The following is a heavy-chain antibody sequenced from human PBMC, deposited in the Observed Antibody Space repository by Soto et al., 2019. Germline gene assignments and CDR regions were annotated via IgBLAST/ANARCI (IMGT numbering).Heavy chain of an antibody. CDR1: GGGVSTIRVT. J-gene: IGHJ5*01. CDR2: TYYRSKWYN. V-gene: IGHV6-1*01. Sequence: QSLSLTCAMSGGGVSTIRVTADSLRQSPSRGLEWLGRTYYRSKWYNDYAVSVKGRITINPDTSNNQLSLQLNSVTPVYSAVYYCARQIRNRWLDSWGQGTLVTAPQ. CDR3: ARQIRNRWLDS.